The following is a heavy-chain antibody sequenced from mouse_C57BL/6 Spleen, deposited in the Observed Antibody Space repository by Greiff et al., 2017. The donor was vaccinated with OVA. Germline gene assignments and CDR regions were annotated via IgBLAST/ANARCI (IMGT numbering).Heavy chain of an antibody. CDR2: IDPSDSYT. V-gene: IGHV1-69*01. Sequence: VQLQQPGAELVMPGASVKLSCKASGYTFTGYWMHWVKQRPGQGLEWIGEIDPSDSYTNYNQKFKGKSTLTVDKSSSTAYMQLSSLTSEDSAVYYCAREGYDYDGGWGTGTTVTVSS. CDR1: GYTFTGYW. CDR3: AREGYDYDGG. J-gene: IGHJ1*03. D-gene: IGHD2-4*01.